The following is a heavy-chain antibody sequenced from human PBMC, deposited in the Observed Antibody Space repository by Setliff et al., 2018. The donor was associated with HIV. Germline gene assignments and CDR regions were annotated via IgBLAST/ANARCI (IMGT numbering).Heavy chain of an antibody. CDR2: FYYNGDS. Sequence: SETLSLTCTVSGDSVNDRSYFWGWIRQPPGKGLEWIGTFYYNGDSRYNPSLKSRVTISVDTSKNQFSLNLNSVTAADTAVYYCARHEGVLQEGGGFDSWGQGTPVTSPQ. D-gene: IGHD1-1*01. CDR3: ARHEGVLQEGGGFDS. V-gene: IGHV4-39*01. J-gene: IGHJ4*02. CDR1: GDSVNDRSYF.